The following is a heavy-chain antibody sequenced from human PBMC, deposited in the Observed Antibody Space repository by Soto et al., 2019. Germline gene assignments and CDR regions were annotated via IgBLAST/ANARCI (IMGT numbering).Heavy chain of an antibody. CDR3: VTWGLPTVENPTSMGY. Sequence: EVRLVESGGGLVQPGGSLRLSCAASGFTFSSYWMGWVRQPPGEGLQWVANIRRDGRETSYVDAVKGRFTVSRDNAKNSLYLDMSSLKIEDTAVYYCVTWGLPTVENPTSMGYWGQGTLVSVSS. V-gene: IGHV3-7*01. J-gene: IGHJ4*02. D-gene: IGHD4-17*01. CDR1: GFTFSSYW. CDR2: IRRDGRET.